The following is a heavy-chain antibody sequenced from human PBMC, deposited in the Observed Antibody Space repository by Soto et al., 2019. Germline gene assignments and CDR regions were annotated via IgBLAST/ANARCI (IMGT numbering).Heavy chain of an antibody. Sequence: EEQLVESGGGLVQPGGSLRLSCAASGFIFSNFWIDWVRQAPGKGLEWLAKINQDGSEKNYVDSVKGRFTISRDNAKNSLYLQMNSLRAEDTAVYYCAVLSIAAVVDFWGQGTLITVSS. CDR1: GFIFSNFW. D-gene: IGHD6-25*01. J-gene: IGHJ4*02. CDR2: INQDGSEK. V-gene: IGHV3-7*01. CDR3: AVLSIAAVVDF.